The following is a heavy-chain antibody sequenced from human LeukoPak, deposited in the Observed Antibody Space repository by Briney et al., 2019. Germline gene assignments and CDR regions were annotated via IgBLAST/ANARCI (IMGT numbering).Heavy chain of an antibody. CDR1: GFTFGDYA. Sequence: PGRSLRLSCTASGFTFGDYAMSWVRQAPGKGLEWVGFIRSKAYGGTTEYAASVKGRFTISRDDSKSIAYLQMNSLKTEDTAVYYCTVRPVAGIFLWGQGTLVTVSS. J-gene: IGHJ4*02. D-gene: IGHD6-19*01. CDR3: TVRPVAGIFL. CDR2: IRSKAYGGTT. V-gene: IGHV3-49*04.